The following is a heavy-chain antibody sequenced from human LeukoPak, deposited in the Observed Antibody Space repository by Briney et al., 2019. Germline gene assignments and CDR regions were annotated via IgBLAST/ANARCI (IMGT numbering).Heavy chain of an antibody. CDR1: GITLSNYG. D-gene: IGHD3-22*01. V-gene: IGHV3-23*01. CDR3: AKRGVVIRVILVGFHKEAYYFDS. CDR2: ISGSGGRT. J-gene: IGHJ4*02. Sequence: GGSLRLSCAVSGITLSNYGMSWVRQAPGKGLEWVAGISGSGGRTNYADSVKGRFTISRDNSKNTLYLQMNSLRAEDTAVYFCAKRGVVIRVILVGFHKEAYYFDSWGQGALVTVSS.